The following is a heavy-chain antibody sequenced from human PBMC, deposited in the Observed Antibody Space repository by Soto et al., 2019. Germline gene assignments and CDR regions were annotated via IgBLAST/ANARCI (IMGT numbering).Heavy chain of an antibody. Sequence: SETRSLTCTVSGGSISSSSYYWGWIRQPPGKGLEWIGSIYYSGSTYYNPSLKSRVTISVDTSKNQFSLKLSSVTAADTAVYYCARIVGYYDSSGFYNWFDPWGQGALVTLSS. V-gene: IGHV4-39*01. J-gene: IGHJ5*02. D-gene: IGHD3-22*01. CDR1: GGSISSSSYY. CDR3: ARIVGYYDSSGFYNWFDP. CDR2: IYYSGST.